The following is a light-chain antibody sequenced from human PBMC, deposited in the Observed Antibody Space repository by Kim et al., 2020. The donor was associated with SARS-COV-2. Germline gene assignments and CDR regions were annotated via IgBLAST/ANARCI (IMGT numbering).Light chain of an antibody. CDR3: CAYAGSYTYV. V-gene: IGLV2-11*01. Sequence: QSALTQPRSVSGSPGQPVTISCTGTGSNIGYYKLVSWYQQHPGKVPKLVMFDVSKRPSGVPDRFSGSNSGNTASLTISGLQGDDEADYYCCAYAGSYTYVFGTGTKVTVL. CDR2: DVS. CDR1: GSNIGYYKL. J-gene: IGLJ1*01.